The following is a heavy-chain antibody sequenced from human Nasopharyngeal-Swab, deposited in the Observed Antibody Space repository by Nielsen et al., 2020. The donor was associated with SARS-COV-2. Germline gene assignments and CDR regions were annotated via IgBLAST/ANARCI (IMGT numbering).Heavy chain of an antibody. J-gene: IGHJ4*02. V-gene: IGHV3-73*01. CDR2: IGDKDHNYAT. CDR3: TTDFYFDY. CDR1: GFIFSASA. Sequence: GESLKISCAASGFIFSASAIHWVRQASGKGLGWVGRIGDKDHNYATTYGASVQGRSTISRDDSKNTAFLQMDSLKTEDTALYYCTTDFYFDYWGQGTLVTVSS.